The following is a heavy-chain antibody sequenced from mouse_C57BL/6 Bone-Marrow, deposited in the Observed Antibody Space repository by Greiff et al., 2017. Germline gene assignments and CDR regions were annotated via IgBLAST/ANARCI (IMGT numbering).Heavy chain of an antibody. CDR3: ARRNWDGDYFDY. CDR1: GYSITSGYD. J-gene: IGHJ2*01. V-gene: IGHV3-1*01. CDR2: ISYSGST. D-gene: IGHD4-1*01. Sequence: DVQLQESGPGMVKPSQSLSLTCTVTGYSITSGYDWHWIRHFPGNKLEWMGYISYSGSTNYNPSLKSRISITHDTSKNHFFLKLNSVTTEDTATYYCARRNWDGDYFDYWGQGTTLTVSS.